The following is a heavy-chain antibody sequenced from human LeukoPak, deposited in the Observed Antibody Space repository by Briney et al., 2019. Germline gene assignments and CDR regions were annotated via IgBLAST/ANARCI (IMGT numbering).Heavy chain of an antibody. CDR2: IIPIFGTA. CDR1: GGTFSSYA. Sequence: VASVKVSCKASGGTFSSYAISWVRQAPGQGLEWMGGIIPIFGTANYAQKFQGRVTITADESTSTAYMELSSLRSEDTAVYYCARDFHMVRGAPGWFDPWGQGTLVTVSS. CDR3: ARDFHMVRGAPGWFDP. V-gene: IGHV1-69*13. J-gene: IGHJ5*02. D-gene: IGHD3-10*01.